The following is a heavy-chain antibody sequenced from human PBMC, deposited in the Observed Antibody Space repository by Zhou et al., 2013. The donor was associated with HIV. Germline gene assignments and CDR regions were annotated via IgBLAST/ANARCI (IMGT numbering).Heavy chain of an antibody. D-gene: IGHD3-22*01. J-gene: IGHJ3*02. Sequence: QVQLVQSGAEVKKPGASVKVSCKASGYTFTSYGISWVRQAPGQGLEWMGWISAYNGNTNYAQKLQGRVTMTTDTSTSTAYMLLRSLRSDDTAVYYCARGAAIKMIVVIVPGAFDMWGQGTLVTVSS. V-gene: IGHV1-18*01. CDR2: ISAYNGNT. CDR3: ARGAAIKMIVVIVPGAFDM. CDR1: GYTFTSYG.